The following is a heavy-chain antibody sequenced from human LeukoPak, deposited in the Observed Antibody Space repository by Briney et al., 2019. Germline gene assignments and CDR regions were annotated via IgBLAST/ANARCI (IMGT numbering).Heavy chain of an antibody. V-gene: IGHV4-59*01. CDR2: IYYSGST. J-gene: IGHJ6*03. CDR3: ARPSMGTYYMDV. Sequence: SETLSLTCTVSGGSISSYYWSWIRQPPGKGLEWIGYIYYSGSTNYNPSLKSRVTISVDTSKNQFSLKLSSVTAADTAVYYCARPSMGTYYMDVWGKGTTVTISS. D-gene: IGHD2/OR15-2a*01. CDR1: GGSISSYY.